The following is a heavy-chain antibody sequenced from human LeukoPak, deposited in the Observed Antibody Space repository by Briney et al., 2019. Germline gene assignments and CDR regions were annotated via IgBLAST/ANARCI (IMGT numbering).Heavy chain of an antibody. D-gene: IGHD7-27*01. V-gene: IGHV4-30-2*01. J-gene: IGHJ6*02. CDR1: GGSISSGGYY. CDR2: IYHSGST. Sequence: PSQTLSLTCTVSGGSISSGGYYWSWIRQPPGKGLEWIGYIYHSGSTYYNPSLKSRVTISVDTSKNQFSLKLSSVTAADTAVYYCARHRGVRTGEGPYYYYYGMDVWGQGTTVTVSS. CDR3: ARHRGVRTGEGPYYYYYGMDV.